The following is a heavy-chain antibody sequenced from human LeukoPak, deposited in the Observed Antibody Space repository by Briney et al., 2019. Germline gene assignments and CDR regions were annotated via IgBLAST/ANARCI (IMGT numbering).Heavy chain of an antibody. CDR1: GFTFSSYG. J-gene: IGHJ2*01. Sequence: GGSLRLSCEASGFTFSSYGMSWVRQAPGQGLEWVSTIKISGVSTNYADSVKGRFTISRDNSKNTLYLQMNSLRAEDTAIHYCAKVRDSGEAPYWVFHLWGRGTLVTVSS. CDR3: AKVRDSGEAPYWVFHL. D-gene: IGHD6-19*01. V-gene: IGHV3-23*01. CDR2: IKISGVST.